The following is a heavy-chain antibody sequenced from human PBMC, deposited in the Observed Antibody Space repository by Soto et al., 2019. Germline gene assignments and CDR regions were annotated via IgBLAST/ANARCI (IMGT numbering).Heavy chain of an antibody. CDR3: ARDRSSSQWLVRAYYYGMDV. CDR1: GFTFSSYA. Sequence: GGSLRLSCAASGFTFSSYAMHWVRQAPGKGLEWVAVISYDGSNKYYADSVKGRFTISRDNSKNTLYLQMNSLRAEDTAVYYRARDRSSSQWLVRAYYYGMDVWGQGTTVTVSS. J-gene: IGHJ6*02. V-gene: IGHV3-30-3*01. D-gene: IGHD6-19*01. CDR2: ISYDGSNK.